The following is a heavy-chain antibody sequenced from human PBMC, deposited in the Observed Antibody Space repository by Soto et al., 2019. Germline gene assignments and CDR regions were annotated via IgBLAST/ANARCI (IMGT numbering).Heavy chain of an antibody. V-gene: IGHV3-48*02. CDR3: ARDDRYSSSWYHYFDS. J-gene: IGHJ4*02. Sequence: PGGSLRLSCAASGFTFSDYNMNWVRQAPGKGLEWISYISSGSYTIHYADSVKGRFTISRDNAKNSLYLQMNSLRDEDTAVYFCARDDRYSSSWYHYFDSWGQGSLVTVSS. CDR2: ISSGSYTI. D-gene: IGHD6-13*01. CDR1: GFTFSDYN.